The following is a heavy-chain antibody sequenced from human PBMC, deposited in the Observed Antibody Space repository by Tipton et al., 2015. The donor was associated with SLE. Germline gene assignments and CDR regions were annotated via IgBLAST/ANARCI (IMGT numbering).Heavy chain of an antibody. CDR1: GFTFSTYA. Sequence: GSLRLSCAASGFTFSTYAITWVRQSPGKGLEWVSFIRYDGTSKFYADAVKGRFTISRDDSKTTLYLQMNSLRPDDTAVYYCSKLSGGNYSPFDLWGQGALVTVSS. D-gene: IGHD1-26*01. V-gene: IGHV3-30*02. CDR2: IRYDGTSK. CDR3: SKLSGGNYSPFDL. J-gene: IGHJ4*02.